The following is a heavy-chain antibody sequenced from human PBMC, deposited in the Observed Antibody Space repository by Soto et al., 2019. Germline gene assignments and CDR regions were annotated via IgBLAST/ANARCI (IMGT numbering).Heavy chain of an antibody. CDR1: GGSISSYY. CDR3: ARVEGGYYDSSYYYFDY. D-gene: IGHD3-22*01. CDR2: IYYSGST. Sequence: SETLSLTCTVSGGSISSYYWSWIRQPPGKGLEWIGYIYYSGSTNYNPSLKSRVTISVDTSKNQFSLKLSSVTAADTAVYYCARVEGGYYDSSYYYFDYWGQGTLDTVSS. V-gene: IGHV4-59*01. J-gene: IGHJ4*02.